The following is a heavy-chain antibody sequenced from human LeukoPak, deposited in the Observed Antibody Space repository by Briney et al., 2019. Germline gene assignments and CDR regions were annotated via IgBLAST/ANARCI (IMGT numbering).Heavy chain of an antibody. CDR2: ISFVVANK. Sequence: GGSPRLSCAASVFTFSVYSMHCVPDGPGGGVEWVAVISFVVANKYYAESVKGLFTISRDHSKSTLYLQMNSLRAEDTAVYYCGKDSSAEDSSVYSYYFYYWGQGTLVTVSS. D-gene: IGHD3-22*01. CDR1: VFTFSVYS. V-gene: IGHV3-30*18. CDR3: GKDSSAEDSSVYSYYFYY. J-gene: IGHJ4*02.